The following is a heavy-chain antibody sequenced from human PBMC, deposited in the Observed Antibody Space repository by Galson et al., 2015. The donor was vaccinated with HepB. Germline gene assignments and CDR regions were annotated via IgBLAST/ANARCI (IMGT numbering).Heavy chain of an antibody. CDR1: GFAFSSYA. CDR2: ISYDGSNK. CDR3: ARDPSYSYIPRPRYGMDV. D-gene: IGHD5-18*01. Sequence: SLRLSCAASGFAFSSYAMHWVRQAPGKGLEWVAVISYDGSNKYYADSVKGRFTISRDNSKNTLYLQMNSLRAEDTAVYYCARDPSYSYIPRPRYGMDVWGQGTTVTVSS. V-gene: IGHV3-30*04. J-gene: IGHJ6*02.